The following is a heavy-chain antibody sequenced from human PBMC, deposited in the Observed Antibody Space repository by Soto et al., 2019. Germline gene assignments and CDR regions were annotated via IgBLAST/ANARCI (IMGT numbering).Heavy chain of an antibody. Sequence: PGGSLRLSCAASGFTFDDYAMHWVRQVRGKGLEWVSGINWNSGSIGYADSVKGRFAISRDNAKNSLHLQMNSLRAEDTAFYYCVKDESINWYSGHFRHWGQGTLVTVSS. CDR1: GFTFDDYA. CDR3: VKDESINWYSGHFRH. CDR2: INWNSGSI. D-gene: IGHD6-13*01. V-gene: IGHV3-9*01. J-gene: IGHJ1*01.